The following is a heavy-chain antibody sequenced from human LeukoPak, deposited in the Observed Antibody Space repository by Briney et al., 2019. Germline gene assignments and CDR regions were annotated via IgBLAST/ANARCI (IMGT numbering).Heavy chain of an antibody. D-gene: IGHD2-2*01. CDR1: GGSFSGYY. Sequence: SETLSLTCAVYGGSFSGYYWSWIRQPPGKGLEWIGYIYYSGSTNYNPSLKSRVTISVDTSKNQFSLKLSSVTAADTAVYYCARSLGYCSSTSCPPEALWYFDLWGRGTLVTVSS. J-gene: IGHJ2*01. CDR2: IYYSGST. V-gene: IGHV4-59*01. CDR3: ARSLGYCSSTSCPPEALWYFDL.